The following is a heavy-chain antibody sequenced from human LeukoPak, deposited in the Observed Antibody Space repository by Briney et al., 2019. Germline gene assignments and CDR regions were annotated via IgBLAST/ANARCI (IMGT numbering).Heavy chain of an antibody. Sequence: EASVKVSCKASGYTFTGYYMHWVRQAPGQGLEWMGWINPNSGGTNYAQKFQGRVTMTRDTFISTAYMELSRLRSDDTAVYYCARANWNGLYYFDYWGQGTLVTVSS. V-gene: IGHV1-2*02. CDR2: INPNSGGT. J-gene: IGHJ4*02. D-gene: IGHD1-1*01. CDR1: GYTFTGYY. CDR3: ARANWNGLYYFDY.